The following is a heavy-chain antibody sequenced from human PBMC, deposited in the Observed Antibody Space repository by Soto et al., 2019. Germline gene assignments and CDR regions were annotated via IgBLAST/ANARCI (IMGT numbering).Heavy chain of an antibody. CDR2: IYHSGST. V-gene: IGHV4-4*02. J-gene: IGHJ5*02. Sequence: QVQLQESGPGLVKPSGTLSLTCAVSGGSISSSNWWSWVRQPPGKGLEWIGEIYHSGSTNYNTSPXXRXPLSLHKPKNQCSPPLTPVTAVATAVYSCAYAPAVATHRSDPGSQGTGVTVSS. CDR3: AYAPAVATHRSDP. D-gene: IGHD2-8*01. CDR1: GGSISSSNW.